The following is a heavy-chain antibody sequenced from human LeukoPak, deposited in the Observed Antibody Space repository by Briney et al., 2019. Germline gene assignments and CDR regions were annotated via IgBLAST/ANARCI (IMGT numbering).Heavy chain of an antibody. CDR2: IKQYGSET. J-gene: IGHJ4*02. V-gene: IGHV3-7*03. CDR3: ARGVTSAWYLRYYFEY. Sequence: QPGGSLRLSCAASRFILSRYWMSWVRQVPGKGLEWVSYIKQYGSETSYLDSVEGRFTISRDNAKNSLFLQMNSLRADDTALYYCARGVTSAWYLRYYFEYWGQGIMVTVSS. D-gene: IGHD6-13*01. CDR1: RFILSRYW.